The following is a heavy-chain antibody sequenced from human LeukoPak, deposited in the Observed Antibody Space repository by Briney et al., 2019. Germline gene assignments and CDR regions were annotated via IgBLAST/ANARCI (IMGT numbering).Heavy chain of an antibody. CDR2: ISGSGEST. CDR3: AKGLGYYGSGRAFDI. Sequence: GGSLRLSCVGSGFSFSSYGMTWVRQAPGKGLERVSAISGSGESTYNAGSVQGRFTISRDNSKNTVYLQMSSLRAEDTAVYYCAKGLGYYGSGRAFDIWGQGTMVTVSS. D-gene: IGHD3-10*01. J-gene: IGHJ3*02. CDR1: GFSFSSYG. V-gene: IGHV3-23*01.